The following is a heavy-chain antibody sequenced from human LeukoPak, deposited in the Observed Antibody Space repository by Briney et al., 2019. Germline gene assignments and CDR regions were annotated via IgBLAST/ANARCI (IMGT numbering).Heavy chain of an antibody. J-gene: IGHJ4*02. CDR2: INHSGST. Sequence: SETLSLTCAVYGGSFSGYYWSWIRQPPGKGLEWIGEINHSGSTNYNPSLKSRVTISVDTSKNQFSLKLSSVTAADTAVYYCARNKLWFGELFDYAFDYWGQGTLVTVSS. D-gene: IGHD3-10*01. CDR3: ARNKLWFGELFDYAFDY. V-gene: IGHV4-34*01. CDR1: GGSFSGYY.